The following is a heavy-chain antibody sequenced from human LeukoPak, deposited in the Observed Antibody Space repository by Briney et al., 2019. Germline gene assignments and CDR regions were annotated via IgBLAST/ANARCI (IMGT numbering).Heavy chain of an antibody. CDR2: IYYSGNS. CDR1: GGSISGDGQY. Sequence: SQTLSLTCTVSGGSISGDGQYWSWIRQHPGKGLEWIGYIYYSGNSYYNPSLKSRVTISVDTSENQFSLQLNSLTAADTAVYYCARVIVSYRYDANWFDPWGQGTLVTVSS. J-gene: IGHJ5*02. D-gene: IGHD2-8*01. V-gene: IGHV4-31*03. CDR3: ARVIVSYRYDANWFDP.